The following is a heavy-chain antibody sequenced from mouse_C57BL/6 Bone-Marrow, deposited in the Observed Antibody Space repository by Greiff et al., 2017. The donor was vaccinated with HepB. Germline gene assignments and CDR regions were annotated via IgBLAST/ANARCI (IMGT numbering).Heavy chain of an antibody. Sequence: QVQLQQSGAELAKPGASVKLSCKASGYTFTSYWMHWVKQRPGQGLEWIGYINPSSGYTKYNQKFKDKATLTADKSSSTAYMQLSSLTYEDSAVYYCARGVRLPYYAMDYWGQGTSVTVSS. CDR3: ARGVRLPYYAMDY. J-gene: IGHJ4*01. V-gene: IGHV1-7*01. CDR1: GYTFTSYW. CDR2: INPSSGYT.